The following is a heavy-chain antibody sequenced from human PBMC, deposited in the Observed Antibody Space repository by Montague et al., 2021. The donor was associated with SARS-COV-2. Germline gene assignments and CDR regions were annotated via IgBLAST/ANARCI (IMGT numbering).Heavy chain of an antibody. J-gene: IGHJ4*02. CDR2: INQDETAK. CDR3: ARSPRGSGTGWLDY. CDR1: GFTSGDYQ. D-gene: IGHD3/OR15-3a*01. Sequence: SLRLSCAASGFTSGDYQMTWVRQAPGKGLQWVANINQDETAKTYVDSVKGRFTTSRDNAKNSLILQMNSLKDEDTAAYYCARSPRGSGTGWLDYWGQGTLVTVSS. V-gene: IGHV3-7*01.